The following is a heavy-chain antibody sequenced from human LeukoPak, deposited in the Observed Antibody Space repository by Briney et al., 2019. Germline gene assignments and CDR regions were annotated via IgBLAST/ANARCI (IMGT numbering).Heavy chain of an antibody. V-gene: IGHV3-49*04. J-gene: IGHJ6*03. Sequence: GGSLRLSCAASGFTFSSYAMSWVRQAPGKGLEWVGFIGSKAYGGTTEYAASVKGRFTISRDDSKSIAYLQMNSLKTEDTAVYYCTRGQGSTSYNVNYYYYMDVWGKGTTVTVSS. D-gene: IGHD2-2*01. CDR3: TRGQGSTSYNVNYYYYMDV. CDR1: GFTFSSYA. CDR2: IGSKAYGGTT.